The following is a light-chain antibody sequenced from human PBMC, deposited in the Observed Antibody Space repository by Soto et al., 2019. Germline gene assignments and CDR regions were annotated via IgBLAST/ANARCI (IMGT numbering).Light chain of an antibody. J-gene: IGKJ4*01. CDR2: DAS. CDR1: QSVDSH. V-gene: IGKV3-11*01. Sequence: EIVLTQSPPTLSLSPGERATLSCRASQSVDSHLTWYQQKPGQAPRLLIYDASNRATGIPARFSGSGSGTDFTLTISSLESEDFAVYFCQQRTNWRLTFGGGTKVEIK. CDR3: QQRTNWRLT.